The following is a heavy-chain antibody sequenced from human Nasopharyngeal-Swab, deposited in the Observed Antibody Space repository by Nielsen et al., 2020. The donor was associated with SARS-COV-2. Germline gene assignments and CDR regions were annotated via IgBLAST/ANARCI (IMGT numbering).Heavy chain of an antibody. Sequence: GSVKVTCKASGYTFTSNGISWGRQAPGQGLEWMGWISAYNGNTNYAQKLQGRVTMTTDTSTSTAYMELRSLRSDDTAVYYCAGYDILTGSMDVWGQGTTVTVSS. V-gene: IGHV1-18*01. D-gene: IGHD3-9*01. CDR2: ISAYNGNT. CDR1: GYTFTSNG. CDR3: AGYDILTGSMDV. J-gene: IGHJ6*02.